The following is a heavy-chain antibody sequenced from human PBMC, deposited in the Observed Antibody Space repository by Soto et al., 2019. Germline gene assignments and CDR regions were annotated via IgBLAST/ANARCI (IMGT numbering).Heavy chain of an antibody. CDR1: GFTFSSYA. D-gene: IGHD2-15*01. J-gene: IGHJ4*02. CDR3: AGLGYCSGGSCYSGPN. V-gene: IGHV3-23*01. CDR2: ISGSGGST. Sequence: GGSLRLSCAASGFTFSSYAMSWVRQAPGKGLEWVSAISGSGGSTYYADSVKGRFTISRDNSKNTLYLQMNSLRAEDTAVYYCAGLGYCSGGSCYSGPNWGQGTLVTVSS.